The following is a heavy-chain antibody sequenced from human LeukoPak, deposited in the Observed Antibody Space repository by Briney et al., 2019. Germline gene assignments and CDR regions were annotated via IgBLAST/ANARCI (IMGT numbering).Heavy chain of an antibody. V-gene: IGHV1-69*05. CDR3: AREEMATSHFDY. Sequence: SVKVSCKASGGTFSSYAISWVRQAPGQGLEWMGRIIPIFGTANYAQKFQGRVTITTDESTSTAYMELSSLRSEDTAVYYCAREEMATSHFDYWGQGTLVTVSS. J-gene: IGHJ4*02. CDR1: GGTFSSYA. CDR2: IIPIFGTA. D-gene: IGHD5-24*01.